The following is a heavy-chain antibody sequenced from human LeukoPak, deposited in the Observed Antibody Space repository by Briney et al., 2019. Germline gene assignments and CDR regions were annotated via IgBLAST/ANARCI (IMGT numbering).Heavy chain of an antibody. V-gene: IGHV3-23*01. J-gene: IGHJ4*02. CDR2: ISGSGGST. CDR3: AKALASSWYNYYFDY. D-gene: IGHD6-13*01. Sequence: PGGSLRLSCAASGFTFSSYAMSWVRQAPGKGLEWVSAISGSGGSTYYADSVKGRFTISRDNSKNTLYLQMNSLRAEDTAVYYCAKALASSWYNYYFDYWGQGTLVTVSS. CDR1: GFTFSSYA.